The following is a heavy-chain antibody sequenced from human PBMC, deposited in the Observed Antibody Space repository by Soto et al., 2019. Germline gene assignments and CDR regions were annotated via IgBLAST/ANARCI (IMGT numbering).Heavy chain of an antibody. D-gene: IGHD6-19*01. CDR2: IYQSGVT. CDR3: AGMPYTSGLRFDP. CDR1: GDSYSISTYS. Sequence: SETLSLTCNMSGDSYSISTYSWSWIRQPPGKALQWIGFIYQSGVTSHNPSLASRVSISLDRSNNQCSLKLKSVTAADTAVYFCAGMPYTSGLRFDPWGPGTLVTVSS. V-gene: IGHV4-30-2*01. J-gene: IGHJ5*02.